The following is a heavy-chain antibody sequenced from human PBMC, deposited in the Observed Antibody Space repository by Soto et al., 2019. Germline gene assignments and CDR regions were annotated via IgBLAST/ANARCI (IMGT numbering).Heavy chain of an antibody. J-gene: IGHJ4*02. CDR1: GFTFSSYA. D-gene: IGHD5-18*01. CDR2: ISGSGGST. V-gene: IGHV3-23*01. Sequence: EVQLLESGGGLVQPGGSLRLSCAASGFTFSSYAMSWVRQAPGKGLEWVSAISGSGGSTYYADSVKGRFTISRDNSKNTLYLQMNSLRAEDTAVYYCAKDRDTAMVLFGADFDYWGQGTLVTVSS. CDR3: AKDRDTAMVLFGADFDY.